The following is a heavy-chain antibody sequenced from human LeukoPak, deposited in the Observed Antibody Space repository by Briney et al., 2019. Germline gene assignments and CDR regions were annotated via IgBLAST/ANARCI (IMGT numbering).Heavy chain of an antibody. D-gene: IGHD3-22*01. CDR2: ISSSSSYI. J-gene: IGHJ4*02. Sequence: GGSLRLSCAGSGFTFSSYSMNWVRQAPGKGLEWVSSISSSSSYIYYADSVKGRFTISRDNAKNSLYLQMNSLRAEDTAVYYCARGLYDSSGVDYWGQGTLVTVSS. V-gene: IGHV3-21*01. CDR3: ARGLYDSSGVDY. CDR1: GFTFSSYS.